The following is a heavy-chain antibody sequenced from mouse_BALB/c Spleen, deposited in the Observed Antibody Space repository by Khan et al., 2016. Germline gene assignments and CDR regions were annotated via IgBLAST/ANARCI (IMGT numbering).Heavy chain of an antibody. V-gene: IGHV9-3-1*01. Sequence: QIQLVQSGPELKKPGETVKISCKASGYTFTDYGMNWVKQAPGKGLKWMGWINTYTGEPTYADDFKGRFAFSLETSASTAYLQINNLKDEDTATYFCAEGFGNYGYFDYWGQGTTLTVSS. D-gene: IGHD2-1*01. J-gene: IGHJ2*01. CDR1: GYTFTDYG. CDR2: INTYTGEP. CDR3: AEGFGNYGYFDY.